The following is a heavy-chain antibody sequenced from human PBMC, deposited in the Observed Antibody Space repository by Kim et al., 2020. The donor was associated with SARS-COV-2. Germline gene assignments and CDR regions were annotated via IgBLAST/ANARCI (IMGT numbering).Heavy chain of an antibody. D-gene: IGHD3-9*01. J-gene: IGHJ6*02. CDR1: GGTFSSYA. Sequence: SVKVSCKASGGTFSSYAISWVRQAPGQGLEWMGGIIPIFGTANYAQKFQGRVTITADESTSTAYMELSSLRSEDTAVYYGAREYYDILSGYYRHKNYYYYCMDVWGQGTTVTVSS. V-gene: IGHV1-69*13. CDR2: IIPIFGTA. CDR3: AREYYDILSGYYRHKNYYYYCMDV.